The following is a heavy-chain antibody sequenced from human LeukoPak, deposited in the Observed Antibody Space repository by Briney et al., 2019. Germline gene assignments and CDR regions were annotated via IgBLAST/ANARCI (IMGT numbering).Heavy chain of an antibody. CDR3: AKVPFGSRSYSTLDY. J-gene: IGHJ4*02. CDR1: GFTFDDYA. Sequence: PGRSLRLSCAASGFTFDDYAMHWVRQAPGKGLEWVSGISWNSGSIGYADSVKGRFTISRDNAKNSLYLQMNSLRAEDTAVYFCAKVPFGSRSYSTLDYWGQGTLVTVSS. D-gene: IGHD3-10*01. CDR2: ISWNSGSI. V-gene: IGHV3-9*01.